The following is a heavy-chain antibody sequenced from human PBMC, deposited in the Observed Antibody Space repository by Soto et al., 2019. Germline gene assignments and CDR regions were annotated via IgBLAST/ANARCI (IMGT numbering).Heavy chain of an antibody. Sequence: EMQLVESGGGLVQPGGSLRLSCAASGFTFRSYAMNWVRQAPGKGLEWVSYINSGSSTIYYADSAKGRFSISRDNAKNSLYLQMNSLRDEDTAVYFCVRDRGYTGYDLEYWGQGALVTVSS. CDR3: VRDRGYTGYDLEY. CDR1: GFTFRSYA. J-gene: IGHJ4*02. D-gene: IGHD5-12*01. CDR2: INSGSSTI. V-gene: IGHV3-48*02.